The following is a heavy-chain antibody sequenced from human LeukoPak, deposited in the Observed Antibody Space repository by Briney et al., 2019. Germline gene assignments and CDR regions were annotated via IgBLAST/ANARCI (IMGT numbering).Heavy chain of an antibody. Sequence: SETLSLTCTVSGGSISSYYWSWIRQPAGKGLEWIGRIYTSGSNNYNPSLKSRVTMSVDTSKNQFSLKLSSVTAADTAVYYCARDSLGYCSSTSCPYYYYGMDVWGQGTTVTVSS. D-gene: IGHD2-2*01. CDR2: IYTSGSN. J-gene: IGHJ6*02. CDR3: ARDSLGYCSSTSCPYYYYGMDV. CDR1: GGSISSYY. V-gene: IGHV4-4*07.